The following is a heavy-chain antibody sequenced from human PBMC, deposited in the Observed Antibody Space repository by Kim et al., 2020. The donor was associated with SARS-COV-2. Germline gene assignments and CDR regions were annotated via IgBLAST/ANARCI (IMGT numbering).Heavy chain of an antibody. J-gene: IGHJ4*02. D-gene: IGHD3-22*01. Sequence: QKLQGRVTMTTDTSTSTAYMELRSLRSDDTAVYYCARYYYDSSGYYGPDYWGQGTLVTVSS. CDR3: ARYYYDSSGYYGPDY. V-gene: IGHV1-18*01.